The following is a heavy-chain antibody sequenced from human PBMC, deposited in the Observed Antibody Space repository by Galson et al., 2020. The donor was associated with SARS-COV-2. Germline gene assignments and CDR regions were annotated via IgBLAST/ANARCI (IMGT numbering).Heavy chain of an antibody. D-gene: IGHD2-2*01. CDR2: ISSTSNTI. Sequence: GGSLRLSCAVSGFTFSNYSMNWVRQPPAKGLEWVSYISSTSNTIYYADSVKGRFTISRDNAKNSLYLQMKSLRAEDTAVYYCASYCSSSSCYKGANDYWGQGTLVTVSS. CDR3: ASYCSSSSCYKGANDY. CDR1: GFTFSNYS. V-gene: IGHV3-48*01. J-gene: IGHJ4*02.